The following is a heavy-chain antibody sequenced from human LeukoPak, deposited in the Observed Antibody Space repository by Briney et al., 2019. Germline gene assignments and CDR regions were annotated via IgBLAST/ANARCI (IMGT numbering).Heavy chain of an antibody. Sequence: SQTLSLTCANSGDSVSSNSAAWHWSRHSPSRGLEWLGRTYYRSKWYNEYPDSLKSRITINPDTSKNHFSLQLSSLTPEDTAVYYCARDMFGYYFDYWGQEALVTVSS. V-gene: IGHV6-1*01. J-gene: IGHJ4*02. CDR1: GDSVSSNSAA. CDR3: ARDMFGYYFDY. D-gene: IGHD3-10*02. CDR2: TYYRSKWYN.